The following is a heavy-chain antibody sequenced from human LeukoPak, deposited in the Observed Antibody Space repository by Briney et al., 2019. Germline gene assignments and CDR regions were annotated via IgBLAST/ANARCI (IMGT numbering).Heavy chain of an antibody. D-gene: IGHD3-22*01. V-gene: IGHV4-34*01. CDR2: INHSGSS. CDR3: ARPPDYYDSSGSLWWY. J-gene: IGHJ4*02. Sequence: KPSETLSLTCAVYGGSFSGYFWSWISQPPGKGLEWIGEINHSGSSDYSPSLKSLVTISVDTSKNQFSLKLRSVTAADTAVYYCARPPDYYDSSGSLWWYWGQGTLVTVSS. CDR1: GGSFSGYF.